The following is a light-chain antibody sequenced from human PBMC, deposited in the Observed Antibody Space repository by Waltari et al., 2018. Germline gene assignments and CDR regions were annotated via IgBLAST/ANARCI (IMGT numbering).Light chain of an antibody. CDR3: QQYYSSPLM. Sequence: DIVMTQSPDSLAVSLGERATINCKSSQSVLYSSNNKNYLAWYQQKPGQPPKLLIYWASTRESGVPDRFSGGGSGTDFTLTISSLQAEDVAVYYCQQYYSSPLMFGQGTKVEIK. J-gene: IGKJ1*01. CDR2: WAS. V-gene: IGKV4-1*01. CDR1: QSVLYSSNNKNY.